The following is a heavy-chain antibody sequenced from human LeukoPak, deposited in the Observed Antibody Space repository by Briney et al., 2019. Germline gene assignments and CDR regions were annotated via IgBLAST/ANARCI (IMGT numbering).Heavy chain of an antibody. CDR2: ISSSSSYI. CDR1: GFTFSSYS. Sequence: GGSLRLSCAASGFTFSSYSMNWVRQAPGKGLEWVSSISSSSSYIYYADSVKGRFTISRDNSKNTLYLQMNSLRAEDTAVYYCAKDLDWAAATYAFDIWGQGTMVTVSS. J-gene: IGHJ3*02. D-gene: IGHD6-13*01. V-gene: IGHV3-21*01. CDR3: AKDLDWAAATYAFDI.